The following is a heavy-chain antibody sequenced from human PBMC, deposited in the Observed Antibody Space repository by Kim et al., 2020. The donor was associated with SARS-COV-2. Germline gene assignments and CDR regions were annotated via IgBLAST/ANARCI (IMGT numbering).Heavy chain of an antibody. D-gene: IGHD5-18*01. J-gene: IGHJ3*02. V-gene: IGHV4-61*06. CDR3: ATGGMATAIYAFDI. Sequence: NPSLKSRVTISVDTSKNQFSLKLSSVTAADTAVYYCATGGMATAIYAFDIWGQGTMVTVSS.